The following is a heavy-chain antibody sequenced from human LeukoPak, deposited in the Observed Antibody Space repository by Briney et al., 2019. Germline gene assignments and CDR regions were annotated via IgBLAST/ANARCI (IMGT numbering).Heavy chain of an antibody. V-gene: IGHV1-69*04. D-gene: IGHD3-3*01. J-gene: IGHJ3*02. Sequence: SVKVSCKASGGTFSSYAISWVRQAPGQGLEWMGRIIPILGIANYAQKFQGRVTITADKSTSTAYMELSSLRSEDTAVYYCARGLATHNLWSGYPAKSVGAFDIWGQGTMVTVSS. CDR2: IIPILGIA. CDR1: GGTFSSYA. CDR3: ARGLATHNLWSGYPAKSVGAFDI.